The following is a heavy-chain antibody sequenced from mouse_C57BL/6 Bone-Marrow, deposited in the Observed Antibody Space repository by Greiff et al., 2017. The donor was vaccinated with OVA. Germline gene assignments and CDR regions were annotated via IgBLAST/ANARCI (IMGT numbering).Heavy chain of an antibody. V-gene: IGHV1-58*01. J-gene: IGHJ1*03. CDR3: ARSSYGSSLYWYFDV. CDR2: IYIGNGYT. Sequence: EVKLVESGAELVRPGSSVKMSCKTSGYTFTSYGINWVKQRPGQGLEWIGYIYIGNGYTEYNEKFKGKATLTSDTSSSTAYMQLSSLTSEDSAIYFCARSSYGSSLYWYFDVWGTGTTVTVSS. D-gene: IGHD1-1*01. CDR1: GYTFTSYG.